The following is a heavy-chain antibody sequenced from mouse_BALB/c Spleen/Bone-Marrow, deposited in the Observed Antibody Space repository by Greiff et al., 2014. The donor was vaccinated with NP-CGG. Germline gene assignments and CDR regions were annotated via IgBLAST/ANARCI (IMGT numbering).Heavy chain of an antibody. J-gene: IGHJ2*01. CDR3: ARSNYYGSSYCYFDY. CDR2: IGYSDST. Sequence: DVQLVESGPGLVKPSQSLSLTCTVTGYSITSDYAWNWIRQFPGKKLEWMGYIGYSDSTSYNPSLKSRISITRDTSKNQFFLQFNSVTAEDTATYYCARSNYYGSSYCYFDYWGQGTTLTVSS. D-gene: IGHD1-1*01. V-gene: IGHV3-2*02. CDR1: GYSITSDYA.